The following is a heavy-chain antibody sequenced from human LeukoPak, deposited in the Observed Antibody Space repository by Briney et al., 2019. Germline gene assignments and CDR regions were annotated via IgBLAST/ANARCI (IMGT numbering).Heavy chain of an antibody. CDR3: AKDFRKAVAGRVFDY. V-gene: IGHV3-30*02. J-gene: IGHJ4*02. Sequence: PGGSLRLSCAASGFTFSSYGMHWVRQAPGKGLEWVAFIRYDGSNKYYADSVKGRFTISRDNPKNTPYLQMNSLRAEDTAVYYCAKDFRKAVAGRVFDYWGQGTLVTVSS. D-gene: IGHD6-19*01. CDR2: IRYDGSNK. CDR1: GFTFSSYG.